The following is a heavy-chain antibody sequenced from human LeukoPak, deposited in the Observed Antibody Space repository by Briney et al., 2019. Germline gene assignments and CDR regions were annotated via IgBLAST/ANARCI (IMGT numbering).Heavy chain of an antibody. D-gene: IGHD1-7*01. Sequence: PGGSLRLSCAASGFTFSSYWMSWVRQAPGKGLEWVANIKQDGSEKYYVDSVKGRFTISKDNAKNSLYLQMNSLRAEDTAVYYCARGGTTEAPFFGLFDYWGQGTLVTVSS. CDR3: ARGGTTEAPFFGLFDY. CDR2: IKQDGSEK. J-gene: IGHJ4*02. CDR1: GFTFSSYW. V-gene: IGHV3-7*01.